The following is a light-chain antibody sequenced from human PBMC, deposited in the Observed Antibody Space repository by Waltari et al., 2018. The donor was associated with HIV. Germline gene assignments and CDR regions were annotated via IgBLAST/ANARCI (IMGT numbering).Light chain of an antibody. CDR1: HIGARR. V-gene: IGLV3-21*02. CDR3: QVWDNIGDRVV. CDR2: DNS. Sequence: SYGLTQPPSMSVAAGQAAKFTCGGHHIGARRVHWYQKRPGQAPKLVVYDNSDRPPGTPDRFSGSNARNTATLTISRVEAGDEAEYYCQVWDNIGDRVVFGGGTKLIVL. J-gene: IGLJ2*01.